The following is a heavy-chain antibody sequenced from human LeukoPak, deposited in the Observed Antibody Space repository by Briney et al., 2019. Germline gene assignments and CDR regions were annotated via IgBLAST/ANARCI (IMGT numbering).Heavy chain of an antibody. J-gene: IGHJ6*02. V-gene: IGHV1-18*01. CDR3: ARDAGDGMDV. CDR1: GYNFTTYG. CDR2: ISCYNGNS. Sequence: ASVNVSCKASGYNFTTYGVSWVRQAPGQRPEWMGWISCYNGNSKSSEKFQGRVTMTIETSMSTVYMELRTLKNDDTAVYYCARDAGDGMDVWGLGTTVIVSS.